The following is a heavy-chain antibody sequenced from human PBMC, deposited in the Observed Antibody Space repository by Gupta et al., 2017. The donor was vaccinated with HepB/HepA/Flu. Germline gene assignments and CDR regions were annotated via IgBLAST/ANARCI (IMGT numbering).Heavy chain of an antibody. CDR2: ISYSGGAT. CDR3: AKYRSNWLTGDFDS. V-gene: IGHV3-23*01. Sequence: EVHLLESGGGLVQPGGSLRLSCAASGFTFSDYAMSWVRQAPGKGLEWVSAISYSGGATYYTDAVKDRFIISRDNSKNTLYLEMNSLRAEDTAFFYCAKYRSNWLTGDFDSWGQGTLVTVSS. CDR1: GFTFSDYA. J-gene: IGHJ4*02. D-gene: IGHD1-1*01.